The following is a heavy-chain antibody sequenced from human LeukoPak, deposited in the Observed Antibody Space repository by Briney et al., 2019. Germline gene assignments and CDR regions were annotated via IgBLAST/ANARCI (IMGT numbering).Heavy chain of an antibody. V-gene: IGHV3-11*03. CDR2: ISSSSSYT. J-gene: IGHJ1*01. Sequence: GGSLRLSCAASGFTFSDYYMSWIRQAPGKGLEWVSYISSSSSYTNYADSVKGRFTISRDNAKNSLYLQMNSLRAEDTAVYYCASMYFSQYLQHWGQGTLVTVSS. D-gene: IGHD2-8*01. CDR3: ASMYFSQYLQH. CDR1: GFTFSDYY.